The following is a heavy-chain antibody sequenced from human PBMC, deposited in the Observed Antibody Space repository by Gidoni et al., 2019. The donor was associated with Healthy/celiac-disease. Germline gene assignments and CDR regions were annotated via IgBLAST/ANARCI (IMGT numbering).Heavy chain of an antibody. D-gene: IGHD1-26*01. J-gene: IGHJ5*02. CDR2: ISSSSSTI. V-gene: IGHV3-48*02. CDR3: ARDDGGSYYGWFDP. CDR1: GFNFSSYS. Sequence: EVQLVESGGGLVQPGGSLRLSCAASGFNFSSYSMNWVRQAPGKGLEWVSYISSSSSTIYYADSVKGRFTISRDNAKNSLYLQMNSLRDEDTAVYYCARDDGGSYYGWFDPWGQGTLVTVSS.